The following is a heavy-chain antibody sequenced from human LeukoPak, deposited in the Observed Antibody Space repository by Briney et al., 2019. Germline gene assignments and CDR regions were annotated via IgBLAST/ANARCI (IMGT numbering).Heavy chain of an antibody. CDR1: GGSISSSSYY. J-gene: IGHJ4*02. D-gene: IGHD2-2*02. CDR2: IYYSGST. Sequence: SETLSLTCTVSGGSISSSSYYWGWIRQPPGKGLEWIGSIYYSGSTYYNPSLKSRVTISVDTSKNQFSLKLSSVTAADTAVYYCASGPLYGYTRPYWGQGTLVTVSS. CDR3: ASGPLYGYTRPY. V-gene: IGHV4-39*01.